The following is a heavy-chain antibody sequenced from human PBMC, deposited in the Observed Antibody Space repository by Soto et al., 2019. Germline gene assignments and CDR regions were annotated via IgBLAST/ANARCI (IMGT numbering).Heavy chain of an antibody. V-gene: IGHV3-48*03. CDR2: ISSSGTTI. Sequence: GGSLRLSCAASGFTFSTYEMNWLRQAPGKGLEWVSYISSSGTTIYYADSVKGRFTISRDNARDSLYLQMNSLRAEDTAVYYCARASGSYSDYWGQGTLVTVSS. CDR3: ARASGSYSDY. J-gene: IGHJ4*02. D-gene: IGHD1-26*01. CDR1: GFTFSTYE.